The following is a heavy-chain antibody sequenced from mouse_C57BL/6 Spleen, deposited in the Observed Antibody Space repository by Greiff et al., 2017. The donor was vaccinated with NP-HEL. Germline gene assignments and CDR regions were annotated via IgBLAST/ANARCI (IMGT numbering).Heavy chain of an antibody. J-gene: IGHJ1*03. Sequence: QVQLKQPGAELVKPGASVKMSCKASGYTFTSYWITWVKQRPGQGLEWIGDIYPGSGSTNYNEKFKSKATLTVDTSSSTAYMQLSSLTSEDSAVYYCAYYGSSYGWYFDVWGTGTTVTVSS. V-gene: IGHV1-55*01. D-gene: IGHD1-1*01. CDR3: AYYGSSYGWYFDV. CDR2: IYPGSGST. CDR1: GYTFTSYW.